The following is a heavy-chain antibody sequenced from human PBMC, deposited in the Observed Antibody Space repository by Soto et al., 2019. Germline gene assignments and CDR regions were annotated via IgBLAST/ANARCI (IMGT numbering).Heavy chain of an antibody. CDR1: GFTFSSYG. CDR2: ISYDGSNK. D-gene: IGHD3-3*01. Sequence: GGSLRLSCAASGFTFSSYGTHWVRQAPGKGLEWVAVISYDGSNKYYADSVKGRFTISRDNSKNTLYLQMNSLRAEDTAVYYCAKGAIFGVVILTTLDYWGQGTLVTVSS. CDR3: AKGAIFGVVILTTLDY. V-gene: IGHV3-30*18. J-gene: IGHJ4*02.